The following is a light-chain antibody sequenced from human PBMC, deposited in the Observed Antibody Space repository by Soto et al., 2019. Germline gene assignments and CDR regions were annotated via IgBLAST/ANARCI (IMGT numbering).Light chain of an antibody. V-gene: IGKV3-20*01. Sequence: IVLTQSPGTLSLSPGERATLSCRASQSVTSNYLAWYQQKPGQPPRLLIYGASTRATGIPDRFSGSGSGTDFTLTISRLEPEDFAVYYCQQYASSRTFGQGISVEIK. CDR2: GAS. CDR1: QSVTSNY. J-gene: IGKJ1*01. CDR3: QQYASSRT.